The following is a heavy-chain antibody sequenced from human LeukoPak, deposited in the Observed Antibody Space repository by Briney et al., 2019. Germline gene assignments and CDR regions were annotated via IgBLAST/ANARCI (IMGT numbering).Heavy chain of an antibody. V-gene: IGHV4-59*01. CDR2: IYYSGST. CDR1: GGSISSYY. Sequence: SETLSLTCTVSGGSISSYYWSWIRQPPGKGLEWIGYIYYSGSTNYNPSLKSRVTISVDTSRNQFSLKLSSVTAADTAVYYCARASSGRVVQWLDPWGRGTLVTVSS. D-gene: IGHD5-12*01. J-gene: IGHJ5*02. CDR3: ARASSGRVVQWLDP.